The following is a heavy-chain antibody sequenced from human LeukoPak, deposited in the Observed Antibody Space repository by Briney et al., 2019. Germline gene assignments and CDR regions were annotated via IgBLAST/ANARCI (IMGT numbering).Heavy chain of an antibody. J-gene: IGHJ4*02. Sequence: GGSLRLSCAASGFTFSSYAMHWVRQARGKGLEWVAVISYDGSNKYYADSVKGRFTISRDNSKNTLYLQMNSLRAEDTAVYYCAREMSPEGDYYLGDYWSQGTLVTVSS. V-gene: IGHV3-30*04. CDR1: GFTFSSYA. CDR2: ISYDGSNK. D-gene: IGHD4-17*01. CDR3: AREMSPEGDYYLGDY.